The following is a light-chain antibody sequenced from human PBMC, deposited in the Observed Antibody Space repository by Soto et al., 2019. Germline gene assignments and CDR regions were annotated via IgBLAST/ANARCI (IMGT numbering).Light chain of an antibody. CDR1: QSVSSGY. V-gene: IGKV3-20*01. Sequence: EIVLTQSPGTLYLSPGDRATLSCRASQSVSSGYLAWYQQKPGQAPRLLLFGASNRTTGIPDRFSGSGSGTDFTLTISRLEPEDFALYACQQYGSSPYTFGQGTKLEI. CDR3: QQYGSSPYT. CDR2: GAS. J-gene: IGKJ2*01.